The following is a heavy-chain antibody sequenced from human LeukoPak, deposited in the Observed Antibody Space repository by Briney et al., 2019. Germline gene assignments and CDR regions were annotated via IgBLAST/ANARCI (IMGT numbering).Heavy chain of an antibody. CDR2: ISGSGDTT. J-gene: IGHJ3*02. Sequence: PGGSLRLSCAASGFIFSTYVMTWVRQAPGKGLEWVSTISGSGDTTYYADSVKGRFTISRDNSKNTLYLQMNSLRAEDTAVYYCAKPYSSSWLDAFDIWGQGTMVTVSS. V-gene: IGHV3-23*01. CDR1: GFIFSTYV. CDR3: AKPYSSSWLDAFDI. D-gene: IGHD6-13*01.